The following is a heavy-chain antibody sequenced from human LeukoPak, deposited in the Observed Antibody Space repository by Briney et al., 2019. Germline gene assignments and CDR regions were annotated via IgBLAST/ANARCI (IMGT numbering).Heavy chain of an antibody. CDR3: ARIVRSSGSADLYYFDY. Sequence: GGSLRLSCAASGFTFSDYYMSWIRQAPGKGLEWVSYISSSSSYTNYADSVKGRFTISRDNAKNSLYLQMNSLRAEDTAVYYCARIVRSSGSADLYYFDYWGQGTLVTVSS. V-gene: IGHV3-11*06. J-gene: IGHJ4*02. D-gene: IGHD3-10*01. CDR2: ISSSSSYT. CDR1: GFTFSDYY.